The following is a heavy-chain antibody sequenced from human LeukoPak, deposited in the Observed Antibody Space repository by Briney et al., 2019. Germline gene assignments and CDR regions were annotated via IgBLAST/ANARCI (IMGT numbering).Heavy chain of an antibody. V-gene: IGHV4-38-2*02. Sequence: SETLSLTCTVSGYSISSGYYWGWIRQPPGKGLEWIGSIYHSGSTYYNPSLKSRVTISVDTSKNQFSLKLSSVTAADTAVYYCASENDAFDIWGQGTVVTVSS. CDR2: IYHSGST. CDR3: ASENDAFDI. CDR1: GYSISSGYY. J-gene: IGHJ3*02.